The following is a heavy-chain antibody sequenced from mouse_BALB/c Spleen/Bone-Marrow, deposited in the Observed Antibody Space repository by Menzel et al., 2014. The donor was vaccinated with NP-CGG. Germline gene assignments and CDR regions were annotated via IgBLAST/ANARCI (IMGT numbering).Heavy chain of an antibody. CDR1: GYSFTSYW. CDR3: SNEGSSPAWFAY. Sequence: QVQLQLSGPQLVRPGASVKISCKASGYSFTSYWMHWVKQRPGQGLEWIGMIDPSDSETRLNQMFKDKATLTVDKSSSTAFLQLGRQTYEDSGLNNGSNEGSSPAWFAYWGQRTLVNVAA. CDR2: IDPSDSET. V-gene: IGHV1S82*01. D-gene: IGHD1-1*01. J-gene: IGHJ3*01.